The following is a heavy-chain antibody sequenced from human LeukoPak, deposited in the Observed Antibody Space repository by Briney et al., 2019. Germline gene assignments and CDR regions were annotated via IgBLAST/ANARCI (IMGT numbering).Heavy chain of an antibody. V-gene: IGHV4-34*01. D-gene: IGHD1-26*01. CDR2: INHSGTT. J-gene: IGHJ5*02. CDR3: ASSRVYSGGEWHYWYDR. Sequence: ASETLSLTCAVYGGSFIGYYGTWIRQPPGMGLEWIGEINHSGTTNYNPSLTSRVTISVDTSRNQFSLRLSSVTAADTAVYYCASSRVYSGGEWHYWYDRWGQGILVTVSS. CDR1: GGSFIGYY.